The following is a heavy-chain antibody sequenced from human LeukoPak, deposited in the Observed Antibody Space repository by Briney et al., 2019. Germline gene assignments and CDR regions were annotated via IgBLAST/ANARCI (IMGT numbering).Heavy chain of an antibody. CDR2: IDSSSGTI. CDR1: GFSFSPYS. V-gene: IGHV3-48*04. CDR3: AKVGWELHDAFDI. Sequence: GGSLRLSCAGSGFSFSPYSMNWLRQAPGKGLEWISYIDSSSGTIYYADSVKGRFTISRDNAQNSLYLQMNSLRAEDTAVYYCAKVGWELHDAFDIWGQGTMVTVSS. J-gene: IGHJ3*02. D-gene: IGHD1-26*01.